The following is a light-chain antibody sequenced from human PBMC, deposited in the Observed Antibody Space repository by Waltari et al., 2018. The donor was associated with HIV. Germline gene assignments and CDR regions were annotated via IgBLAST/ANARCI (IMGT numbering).Light chain of an antibody. Sequence: QSALTQPAAVSGSPGQSITTSCTGPSSDVGDYNYVSWYQQHPGKAPKLIIYDVSNRPSGVSNRFSGSKSGNTASLTISGLQTEDEADYYCSSYTSSSTRVFGTGTKVTVL. CDR2: DVS. CDR3: SSYTSSSTRV. CDR1: SSDVGDYNY. V-gene: IGLV2-14*01. J-gene: IGLJ1*01.